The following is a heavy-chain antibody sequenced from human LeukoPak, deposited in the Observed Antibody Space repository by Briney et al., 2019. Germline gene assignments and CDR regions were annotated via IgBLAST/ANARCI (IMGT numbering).Heavy chain of an antibody. CDR2: INPKNGDT. V-gene: IGHV1-2*06. J-gene: IGHJ5*02. Sequence: ASVKVSCKTSGGTFGSFAFGWVRQAPGHGLEWMGRINPKNGDTNYAQKFQDRVTMTRDTSMGAAYMEISRLTYDDTAVYYCGRGIQSFDPWGQGTLVTVSS. CDR1: GGTFGSFA. CDR3: GRGIQSFDP.